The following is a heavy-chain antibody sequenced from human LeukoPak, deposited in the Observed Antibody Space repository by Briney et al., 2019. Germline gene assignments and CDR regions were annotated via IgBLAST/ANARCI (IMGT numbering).Heavy chain of an antibody. CDR2: INHSGST. CDR1: GGSFSGYY. Sequence: SETLSLTCAVYGGSFSGYYWSWIRQPPGKGLEWIGEINHSGSTNYNPSLKSRVTISVDTSKNQFSLKLSSVTAADTAVYYCARHLDYYDSSGYPSGSDYWGQGTLVTVSS. J-gene: IGHJ4*02. CDR3: ARHLDYYDSSGYPSGSDY. V-gene: IGHV4-34*01. D-gene: IGHD3-22*01.